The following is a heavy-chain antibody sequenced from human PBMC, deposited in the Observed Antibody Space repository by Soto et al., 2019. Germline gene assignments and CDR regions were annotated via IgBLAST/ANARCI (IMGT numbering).Heavy chain of an antibody. J-gene: IGHJ6*02. Sequence: EVQLLESGGGLVQPGGSPRLSCAASGFSFGSYSMTWVRQAPGKGLEWVSVIGGDAVTTYYADSVKGRFTVSRDNFKNTVHLQMNSLRAEDTAVYYCAKALYSSTYARGLDVWGQGTTVTVSS. CDR1: GFSFGSYS. V-gene: IGHV3-23*01. CDR2: IGGDAVTT. D-gene: IGHD6-19*01. CDR3: AKALYSSTYARGLDV.